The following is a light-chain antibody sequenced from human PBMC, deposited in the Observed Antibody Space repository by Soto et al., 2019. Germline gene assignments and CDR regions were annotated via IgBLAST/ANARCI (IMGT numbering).Light chain of an antibody. V-gene: IGKV3-20*01. CDR1: QSVSSGY. CDR3: QRYDLSPVT. Sequence: EIVLTQSPGTLSVSPGERATLSCRASQSVSSGYLTWYQQKPGQAPRRLIFGASRRATGIPDRFSGSGSGTDFTLTISTLEPEDFAVYYCQRYDLSPVTFGGGTKVYIK. J-gene: IGKJ4*01. CDR2: GAS.